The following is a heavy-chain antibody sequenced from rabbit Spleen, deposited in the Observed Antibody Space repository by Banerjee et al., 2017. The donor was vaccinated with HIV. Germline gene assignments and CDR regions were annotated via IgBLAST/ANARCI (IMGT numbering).Heavy chain of an antibody. D-gene: IGHD8-1*01. J-gene: IGHJ6*01. CDR2: IGIGNIGNA. Sequence: QSLEESGGDLVKPRASLTLTCAASGFSFSSNDYICWVRQAPGKGLEWIACIGIGNIGNAYYASWAKGRFTISKTSSTTVTLEMTSLTVADTATYFCARDAATSFSSYGMDLWGPGTLVTVS. V-gene: IGHV1S40*01. CDR3: ARDAATSFSSYGMDL. CDR1: GFSFSSNDY.